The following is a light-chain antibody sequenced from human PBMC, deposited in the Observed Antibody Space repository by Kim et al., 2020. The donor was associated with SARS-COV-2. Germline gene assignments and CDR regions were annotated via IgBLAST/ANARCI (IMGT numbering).Light chain of an antibody. CDR2: YDS. CDR1: NIGSKS. J-gene: IGLJ3*02. Sequence: VSVAPGKTARINCGGNNIGSKSVHRYQQKPGQAPVLVIYYDSDRPSGIPERFSGSNSGNTATLTISRVEAGDEADYYCQVWDSSRVFGGGTQLTVL. CDR3: QVWDSSRV. V-gene: IGLV3-21*04.